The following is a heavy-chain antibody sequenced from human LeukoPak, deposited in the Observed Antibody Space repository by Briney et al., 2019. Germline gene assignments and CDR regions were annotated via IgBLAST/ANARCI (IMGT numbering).Heavy chain of an antibody. CDR3: ASPAGRLVVPAARYFQH. V-gene: IGHV4-34*01. J-gene: IGHJ1*01. CDR1: GGSFSGYY. Sequence: PSETLSLTCAVYGGSFSGYYWSWIRQPPGKGLEWIGEISYSGSTNYNPSLKSRVTISVDTSKNQFSLKLSSVTTADTAVYYCASPAGRLVVPAARYFQHWGQGTLVTVSS. D-gene: IGHD2-2*01. CDR2: ISYSGST.